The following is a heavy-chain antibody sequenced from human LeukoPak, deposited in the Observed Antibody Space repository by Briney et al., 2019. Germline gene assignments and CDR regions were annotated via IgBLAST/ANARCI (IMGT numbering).Heavy chain of an antibody. CDR1: GFTFSSYG. CDR3: ATDKGLYSSSWNYMDV. D-gene: IGHD6-13*01. J-gene: IGHJ6*03. Sequence: PGGSLRLSCAASGFTFSSYGMHWVRQAPGKGLEWVAVIWYGGSNKYYADSVKGRFTISRDNSKNTLYLQMNSLRAEDTAVYYCATDKGLYSSSWNYMDVWGKGTTVTVSS. CDR2: IWYGGSNK. V-gene: IGHV3-33*08.